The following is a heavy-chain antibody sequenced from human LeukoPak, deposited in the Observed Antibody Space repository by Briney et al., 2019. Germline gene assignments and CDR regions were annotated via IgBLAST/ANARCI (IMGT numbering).Heavy chain of an antibody. V-gene: IGHV3-23*01. CDR1: GFTFSKAW. CDR3: AKDHLPGIVVADRDY. J-gene: IGHJ4*02. D-gene: IGHD6-19*01. CDR2: ISGSGGST. Sequence: PGGSLRLSCAASGFTFSKAWMSWVRQAPGKGLEWVSAISGSGGSTYYADSVKGRFTISRDNSKNTLYLQINSLRAEDTAVYYCAKDHLPGIVVADRDYWGQGTLVTVSS.